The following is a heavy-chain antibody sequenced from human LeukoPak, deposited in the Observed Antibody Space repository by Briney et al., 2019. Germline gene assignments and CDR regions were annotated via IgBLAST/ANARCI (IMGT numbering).Heavy chain of an antibody. CDR2: IYLSDSDT. Sequence: GESLKISCKGSGYSSTSHWIAWVRQMPGKGLEWMGIIYLSDSDTRYSPSFQGQVTISADKSISTAYLQWSSLKASDTAMYYCATPAYCTGGSCYFGAFDMWGQGTMVTVSS. CDR1: GYSSTSHW. J-gene: IGHJ3*02. CDR3: ATPAYCTGGSCYFGAFDM. D-gene: IGHD2-15*01. V-gene: IGHV5-51*01.